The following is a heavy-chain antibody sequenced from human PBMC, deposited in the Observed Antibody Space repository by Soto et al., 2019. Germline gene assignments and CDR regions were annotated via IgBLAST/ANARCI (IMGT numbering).Heavy chain of an antibody. J-gene: IGHJ5*02. CDR3: ARVRGIAAAGVLNWFDP. Sequence: SETLSLTCTVSGGSISSYYWSWIRQPPGKGLEWIGYIYYSGSTNYNPSLKSRVTISVDTSKNQFSLKLSSVTAADTAVYYCARVRGIAAAGVLNWFDPWGQGTLVTVSS. CDR2: IYYSGST. CDR1: GGSISSYY. V-gene: IGHV4-59*01. D-gene: IGHD6-13*01.